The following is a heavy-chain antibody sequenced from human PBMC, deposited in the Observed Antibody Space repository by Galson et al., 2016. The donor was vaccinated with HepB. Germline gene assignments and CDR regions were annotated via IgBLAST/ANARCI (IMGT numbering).Heavy chain of an antibody. CDR1: GYKFTGKW. D-gene: IGHD2-15*01. CDR3: ARSACRGGACYSVWYFDL. J-gene: IGHJ2*01. Sequence: QSGAEVKKPGESLKISCTTSGYKFTGKWIGWVRQKPGKGLEWMGIIYPGDSDTRYSPSFQGQVTISADKSTNTAHLQWSSLEASDTATYYCARSACRGGACYSVWYFDLGGRGTPVTVSS. V-gene: IGHV5-51*01. CDR2: IYPGDSDT.